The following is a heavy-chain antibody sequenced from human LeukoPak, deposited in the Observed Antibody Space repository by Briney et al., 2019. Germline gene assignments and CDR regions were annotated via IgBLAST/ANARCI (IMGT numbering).Heavy chain of an antibody. D-gene: IGHD3-3*01. Sequence: GGSLRLSCAASGFIFSNYWMGWVRQGPGKGLEWVANIKQDGGERYYVDSVKGRFTISRDNAKNSLCLEMNSLRAEDTAVYYCMRWSHDSGYYYMVVWGKGTTVTVSS. CDR2: IKQDGGER. J-gene: IGHJ6*03. V-gene: IGHV3-7*01. CDR3: MRWSHDSGYYYMVV. CDR1: GFIFSNYW.